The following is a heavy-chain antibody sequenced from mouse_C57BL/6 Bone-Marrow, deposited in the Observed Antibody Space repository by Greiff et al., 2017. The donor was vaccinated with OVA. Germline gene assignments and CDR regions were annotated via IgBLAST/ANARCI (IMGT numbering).Heavy chain of an antibody. V-gene: IGHV1-15*01. D-gene: IGHD1-1*01. CDR2: IDPETGGT. Sequence: VQLQESGAELVRPGASVTLSCKASGYTFTDYEMHWVKQTPVHGLEWIGAIDPETGGTAYNQKFKGKAILTADKSSSTAYMELRSLTSEDSAVYYCTRVPIYYYGSSSFYYWGQGTTLTVSS. J-gene: IGHJ2*01. CDR1: GYTFTDYE. CDR3: TRVPIYYYGSSSFYY.